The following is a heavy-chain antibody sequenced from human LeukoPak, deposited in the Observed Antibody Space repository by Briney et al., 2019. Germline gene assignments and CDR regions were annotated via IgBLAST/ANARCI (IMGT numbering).Heavy chain of an antibody. Sequence: ASVKVSCKASGYTFTGYYMHWVRQAPGQGLEWMGWINPNSGGTNYAQKFQGRVTMTRDTSISTAYMELSRLRSDDTAVYYCAGTETYYYDSSGYRPLRYWGQGTLVTVSS. CDR2: INPNSGGT. CDR1: GYTFTGYY. V-gene: IGHV1-2*02. J-gene: IGHJ4*02. CDR3: AGTETYYYDSSGYRPLRY. D-gene: IGHD3-22*01.